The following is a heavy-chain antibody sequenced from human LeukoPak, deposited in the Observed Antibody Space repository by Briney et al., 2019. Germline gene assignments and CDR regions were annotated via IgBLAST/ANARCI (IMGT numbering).Heavy chain of an antibody. CDR3: ARVGPISAFDI. D-gene: IGHD2-2*02. Sequence: GGSLRLSCAASGFTLSNYDMHWVRQATGQGLEWVSSIGTAGDTYYSGSVKGRFTISRENAKNSLYLQMNTLRAGDTAVYFCARVGPISAFDIWGQGKMVTLSS. J-gene: IGHJ3*02. V-gene: IGHV3-13*04. CDR2: IGTAGDT. CDR1: GFTLSNYD.